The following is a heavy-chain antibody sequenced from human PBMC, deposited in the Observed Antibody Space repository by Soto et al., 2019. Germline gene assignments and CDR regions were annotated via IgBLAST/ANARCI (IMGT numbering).Heavy chain of an antibody. J-gene: IGHJ6*02. V-gene: IGHV4-59*01. Sequence: SETLSLTCTVSGGSISSYYWSWIRQPPGKGLEWIGYIYYSGSTNYNPSLKSRVTISVDTSKNQFSLKLSSVTAADTAVYYCARTPITIFGGAPYGMDVGGQGTTVTVSS. CDR2: IYYSGST. D-gene: IGHD3-3*01. CDR1: GGSISSYY. CDR3: ARTPITIFGGAPYGMDV.